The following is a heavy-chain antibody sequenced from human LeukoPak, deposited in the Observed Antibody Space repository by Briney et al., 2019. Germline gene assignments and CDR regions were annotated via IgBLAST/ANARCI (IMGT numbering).Heavy chain of an antibody. CDR1: GFTFGDYY. V-gene: IGHV3-11*01. Sequence: GGSLRLSCAASGFTFGDYYMSWIRQAPGKGLEWVSYISSSGSTIYYADSVKGRFTISRDNAKNSRYLQMNSLRAEDTAVYYCARDTGYSSSWWSGYFDYWGQGTLVTVSS. J-gene: IGHJ4*02. D-gene: IGHD6-13*01. CDR2: ISSSGSTI. CDR3: ARDTGYSSSWWSGYFDY.